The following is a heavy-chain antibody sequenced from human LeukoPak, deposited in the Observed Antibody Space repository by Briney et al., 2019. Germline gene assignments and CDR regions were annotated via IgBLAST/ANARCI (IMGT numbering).Heavy chain of an antibody. Sequence: GGSLRLSCAASGFTFSDYYMSWIRQAPGKGLEWVSYISSSGSTIYYADSVKGRFTISRDNAKNSLYLLMNSLRAEDTAVYYCARDESDSPNYYYYGMDVWGQGTTVTVSS. V-gene: IGHV3-11*04. CDR3: ARDESDSPNYYYYGMDV. CDR1: GFTFSDYY. CDR2: ISSSGSTI. D-gene: IGHD2-21*02. J-gene: IGHJ6*02.